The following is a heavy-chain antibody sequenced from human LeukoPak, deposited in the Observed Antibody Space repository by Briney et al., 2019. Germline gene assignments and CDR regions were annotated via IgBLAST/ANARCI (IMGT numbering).Heavy chain of an antibody. CDR3: AKDGVDYDFWSGYFHVDY. CDR2: MSGSGGST. CDR1: GFTFSSYA. J-gene: IGHJ4*02. V-gene: IGHV3-23*01. D-gene: IGHD3-3*01. Sequence: GGALRLSCAASGFTFSSYAMGWVRQAPWKGLEWVSAMSGSGGSTYYADSVKGRFTISRDNSKNTLYLQMNSLRAEDTAVYYCAKDGVDYDFWSGYFHVDYWGQGILVTVSS.